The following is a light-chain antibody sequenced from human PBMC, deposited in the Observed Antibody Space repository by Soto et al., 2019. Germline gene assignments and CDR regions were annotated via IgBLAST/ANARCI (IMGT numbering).Light chain of an antibody. J-gene: IGLJ1*01. CDR3: AAWDDSLNGYV. CDR2: GND. V-gene: IGLV1-44*01. Sequence: QSVLTQPPSVSGAPGQRVTISCTGNSSNIGAGFDVHWYQQLPGTAPKLLIFGNDQRPSGVPDRFSGSKSGTSASLAISGLQSEDESDYYCAAWDDSLNGYVFGSGTKVTVL. CDR1: SSNIGAGFD.